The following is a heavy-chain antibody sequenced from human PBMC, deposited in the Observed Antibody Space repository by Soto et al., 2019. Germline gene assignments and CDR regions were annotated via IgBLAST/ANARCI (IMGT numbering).Heavy chain of an antibody. J-gene: IGHJ4*02. Sequence: QVQLLESGPGLVKPSGTLSLTCGVSGDSIYRSYWWSWVRLPPGKGPEWIGEIFHTGTTNYNPSLKSRLTMSVDKSQKEISLKLDSVTAADTAVYFCARSARYGVVGDYWGKGTGVTVSS. CDR3: ARSARYGVVGDY. V-gene: IGHV4-4*02. CDR2: IFHTGTT. D-gene: IGHD2-15*01. CDR1: GDSIYRSYW.